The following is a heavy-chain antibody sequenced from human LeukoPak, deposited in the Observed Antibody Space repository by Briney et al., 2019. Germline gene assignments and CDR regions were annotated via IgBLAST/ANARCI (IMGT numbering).Heavy chain of an antibody. J-gene: IGHJ5*02. Sequence: PGGSLRLSCAASGFTFSDYYMTWIRQAPGKGLEWVSYISSSSNNIHYANSVRGRFTISRDNAKNSVYLQMNSLRAEDTAIYYCARAAGWIDPWGQGTLVTVSS. CDR3: ARAAGWIDP. CDR2: ISSSSNNI. CDR1: GFTFSDYY. V-gene: IGHV3-11*01.